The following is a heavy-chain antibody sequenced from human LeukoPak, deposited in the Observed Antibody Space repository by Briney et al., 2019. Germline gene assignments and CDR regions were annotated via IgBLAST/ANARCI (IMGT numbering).Heavy chain of an antibody. J-gene: IGHJ4*02. CDR3: AGTPYGAHFDY. Sequence: PGGSLRLSCAASGFTVSSNYMSWVRQAPGKGLEWVSVIYSGGSTYYADSVKGRFTISRDNSKNTLYLQMNSLRAEDTAVYYCAGTPYGAHFDYWGQGTLVTVSS. CDR1: GFTVSSNY. V-gene: IGHV3-53*01. D-gene: IGHD4-17*01. CDR2: IYSGGST.